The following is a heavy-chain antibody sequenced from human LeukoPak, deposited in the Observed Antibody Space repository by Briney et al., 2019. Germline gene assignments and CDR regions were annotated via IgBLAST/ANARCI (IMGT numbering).Heavy chain of an antibody. J-gene: IGHJ4*02. CDR2: IYYSGST. CDR1: GGSISSYY. Sequence: PSETLSLTCTVSGGSISSYYWSWIRQPPGKGLEWIGYIYYSGSTNYNPSLKSRVTISVDTSKNQFSLKLSSVTAADTAVYYCARVPYSSGWGAFDYWGQGTLVTVSS. D-gene: IGHD6-19*01. V-gene: IGHV4-59*01. CDR3: ARVPYSSGWGAFDY.